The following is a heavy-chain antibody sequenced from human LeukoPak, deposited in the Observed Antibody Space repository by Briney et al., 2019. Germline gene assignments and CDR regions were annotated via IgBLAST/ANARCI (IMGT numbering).Heavy chain of an antibody. D-gene: IGHD2-2*01. V-gene: IGHV4-34*01. CDR1: GGSFSGYY. CDR3: ARVPIVVVLAAMYVYGMDV. J-gene: IGHJ6*04. Sequence: SETLSLTCAVYGGSFSGYYWSWIRQPPGKGLEWIGEINHSGSTNYNPSLKSRVTISVDTSKNQFSLKLSSVTAADTAVYYCARVPIVVVLAAMYVYGMDVWGKGTTVTVSS. CDR2: INHSGST.